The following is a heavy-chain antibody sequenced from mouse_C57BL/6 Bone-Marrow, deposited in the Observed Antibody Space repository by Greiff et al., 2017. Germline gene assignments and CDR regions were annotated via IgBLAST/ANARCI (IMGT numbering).Heavy chain of an antibody. J-gene: IGHJ4*01. CDR3: ARQRGPSMDY. CDR1: GFTFSSYG. Sequence: EVKLMESGGDLVKPGGSLKLSCAASGFTFSSYGMSWVRQTPDKRLEWVATISSGGSYTYYPDSVKGRFTISRDNAKNTLYLQMSSLKSEDTAMXYCARQRGPSMDYWGQGTSVTVSS. CDR2: ISSGGSYT. V-gene: IGHV5-6*01.